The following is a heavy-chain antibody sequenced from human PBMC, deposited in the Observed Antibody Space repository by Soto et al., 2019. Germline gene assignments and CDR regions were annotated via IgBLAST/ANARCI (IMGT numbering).Heavy chain of an antibody. J-gene: IGHJ4*02. CDR3: ARKRQLVYFDY. CDR2: ISSGNGNT. Sequence: QVQLVQSGAEVKEPGASVKVSCKASGYTFTYYTIHWVRKAPGQGLEWMGSISSGNGNTKFSQKFQDRVTFTRDTSAGTAYIELGRLRSQDTAVYYCARKRQLVYFDYWGQGTLVTVSS. D-gene: IGHD6-6*01. CDR1: GYTFTYYT. V-gene: IGHV1-3*01.